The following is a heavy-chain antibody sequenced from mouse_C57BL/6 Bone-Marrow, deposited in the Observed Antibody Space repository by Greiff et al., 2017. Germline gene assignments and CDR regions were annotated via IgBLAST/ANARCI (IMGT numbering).Heavy chain of an antibody. CDR3: ARYYYGSSYGGLFYWYFDV. CDR1: GYAFSSSW. J-gene: IGHJ1*03. V-gene: IGHV1-82*01. CDR2: IYPGDGDT. D-gene: IGHD1-1*01. Sequence: QVQLKQSGPELVKPGASVKISCKASGYAFSSSWMNWVKQRPGKGLEWIGRIYPGDGDTNYNGKVKGKATLTADKSSSTAYMQLSSLTSEDSAVYFCARYYYGSSYGGLFYWYFDVWGTGTTVTVSS.